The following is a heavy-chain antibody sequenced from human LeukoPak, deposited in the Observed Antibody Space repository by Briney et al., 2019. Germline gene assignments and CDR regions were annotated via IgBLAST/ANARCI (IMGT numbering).Heavy chain of an antibody. D-gene: IGHD6-19*01. Sequence: SETLSLTCTVSGGSITSSSYYWGWIRQPPGKGLEWIGSIYYSGSTYYNPSLRSRVTISVDTSKNQFSLKLSSVTAADTAVYYCARGDSSGWTLARDDAFDIWGQGTMVTVSS. V-gene: IGHV4-39*07. CDR1: GGSITSSSYY. CDR2: IYYSGST. CDR3: ARGDSSGWTLARDDAFDI. J-gene: IGHJ3*02.